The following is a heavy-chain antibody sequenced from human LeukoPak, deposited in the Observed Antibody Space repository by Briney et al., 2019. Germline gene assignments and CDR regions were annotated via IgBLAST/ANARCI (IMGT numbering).Heavy chain of an antibody. CDR3: AKGYYFDY. V-gene: IGHV3-30*04. Sequence: GGSLRLSCAASGFTFSSYAMHWVRQAPGKGLEWVAVISYDGSNKYYADSVKGRFTISRDNSKNTLYLQMNSLRAEDTAVYYCAKGYYFDYWGQGTLVTVSS. CDR2: ISYDGSNK. CDR1: GFTFSSYA. J-gene: IGHJ4*02.